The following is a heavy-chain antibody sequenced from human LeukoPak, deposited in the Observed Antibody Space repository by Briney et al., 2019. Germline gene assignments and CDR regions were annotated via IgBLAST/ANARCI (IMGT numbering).Heavy chain of an antibody. D-gene: IGHD5-18*01. V-gene: IGHV3-23*01. CDR3: AKGDTGMVRRYYFDY. CDR1: GFTFSNYA. CDR2: ISGSGGST. Sequence: GGSLRLSCAASGFTFSNYAMSWVRQAPGKGLEWVSVISGSGGSTYYADSVKGQFTIFRDNSKNTVYRQMNSLRADDTAVYYCAKGDTGMVRRYYFDYWGQGTLSPSPQ. J-gene: IGHJ4*02.